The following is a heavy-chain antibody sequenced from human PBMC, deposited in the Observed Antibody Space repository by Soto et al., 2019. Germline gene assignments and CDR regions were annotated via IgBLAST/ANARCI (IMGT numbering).Heavy chain of an antibody. CDR1: GGSFSAYY. CDR3: ARGSVDTVYSSGFYEY. Sequence: PSETLSLTCAVYGGSFSAYYWSWIRQPPGKGLEWIGEINHSGGTSYNPSLKSRVTISVYTSKSQFSLKLTSVTAADRAVYYFARGSVDTVYSSGFYEYWGQGTTVTVSS. J-gene: IGHJ4*02. D-gene: IGHD3-22*01. CDR2: INHSGGT. V-gene: IGHV4-34*01.